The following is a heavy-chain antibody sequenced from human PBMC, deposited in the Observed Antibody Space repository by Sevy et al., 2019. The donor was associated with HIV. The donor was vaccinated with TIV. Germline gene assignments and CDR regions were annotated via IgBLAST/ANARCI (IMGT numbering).Heavy chain of an antibody. V-gene: IGHV3-11*01. CDR2: ISSSGSTI. Sequence: GGSLRLSCAASGFTFSDYYMSWIRQAPGKGLEWVSYISSSGSTIYYADSVKGRFTISRDNAKNSLYLQMNSLRAEDTAVYYCAGDSWGGGLLGSPGGLFDYWGQGTLVTVSS. CDR3: AGDSWGGGLLGSPGGLFDY. D-gene: IGHD3-16*01. J-gene: IGHJ4*02. CDR1: GFTFSDYY.